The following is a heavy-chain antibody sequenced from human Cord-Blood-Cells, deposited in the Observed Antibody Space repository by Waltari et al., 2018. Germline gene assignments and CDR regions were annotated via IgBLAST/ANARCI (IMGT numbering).Heavy chain of an antibody. D-gene: IGHD6-13*01. V-gene: IGHV4-34*01. Sequence: QVQLQQWGAGLLKPSETLSLTCAVYGGSFRGYYWSWISQPPGKGLEWIGEINHSGSTNYNPSLKSRVTISVDTSKNQFSLKLSSVTAADTAVYYCARGAPIAAAGYWYFDLWGRGTLVTVSS. CDR1: GGSFRGYY. CDR3: ARGAPIAAAGYWYFDL. CDR2: INHSGST. J-gene: IGHJ2*01.